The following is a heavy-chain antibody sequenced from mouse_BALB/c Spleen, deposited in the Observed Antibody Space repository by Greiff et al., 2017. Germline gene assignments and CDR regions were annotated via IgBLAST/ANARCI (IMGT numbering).Heavy chain of an antibody. D-gene: IGHD2-14*01. J-gene: IGHJ2*01. V-gene: IGHV3-6*02. Sequence: DVKLQESGPGLVKPSQSLSLTCSVTGYSITSGYYWNWIRQFPGNKLEWMGYISYDGSNNYNPSLKNRISITRDTSKNQFFLKLNSVTTEDTATYYCAREGVLFDYWGQGTTLTVSS. CDR2: ISYDGSN. CDR1: GYSITSGYY. CDR3: AREGVLFDY.